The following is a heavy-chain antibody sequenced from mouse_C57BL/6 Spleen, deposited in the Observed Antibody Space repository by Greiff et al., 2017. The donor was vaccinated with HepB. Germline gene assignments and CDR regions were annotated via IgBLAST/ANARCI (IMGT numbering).Heavy chain of an antibody. CDR2: IDPSDSET. Sequence: QVQLQQPGAELVRPGSSVKLSCKASGYTFTSYWMHWVKQRPIQGLEWIGNIDPSDSETHYNQKFKDKATLTVDKSSSTAYMQLSSLTSEDSAVYYCARSGVVWLDGYYGENWYFDVWGTGTTVTVSS. V-gene: IGHV1-52*01. J-gene: IGHJ1*03. CDR1: GYTFTSYW. D-gene: IGHD2-3*01. CDR3: ARSGVVWLDGYYGENWYFDV.